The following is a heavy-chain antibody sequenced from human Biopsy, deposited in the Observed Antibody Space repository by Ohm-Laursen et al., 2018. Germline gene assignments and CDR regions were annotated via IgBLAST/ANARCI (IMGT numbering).Heavy chain of an antibody. CDR2: IHGGGFGT. J-gene: IGHJ4*02. V-gene: IGHV3-23*01. CDR1: GFTFSDYA. D-gene: IGHD3-10*01. CDR3: AKFEGDPTPSYYFDY. Sequence: GSLRLSCAASGFTFSDYAMSWVRQAPGKGLEWVAGIHGGGFGTYYADSVKGRFSISRDNSENTLYLHMNSLRAEDTAVYFCAKFEGDPTPSYYFDYWGQGTLVTVSS.